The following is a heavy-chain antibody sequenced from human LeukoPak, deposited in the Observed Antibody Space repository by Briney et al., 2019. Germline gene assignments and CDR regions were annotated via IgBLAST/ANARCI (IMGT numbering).Heavy chain of an antibody. J-gene: IGHJ4*02. V-gene: IGHV3-48*03. D-gene: IGHD6-19*01. Sequence: GGSLRLSCAASGFTFSSYEMNWVRQAPGKGLEWVSYISSSGSTIYYADSVKGRFTISRDNAKNSLYLQMNSLRAEDTAVYYCARDRGAQWLVPLDYWGQGTLDTVSS. CDR1: GFTFSSYE. CDR3: ARDRGAQWLVPLDY. CDR2: ISSSGSTI.